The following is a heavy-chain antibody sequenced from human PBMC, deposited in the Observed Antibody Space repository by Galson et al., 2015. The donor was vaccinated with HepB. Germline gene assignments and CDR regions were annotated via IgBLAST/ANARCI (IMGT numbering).Heavy chain of an antibody. D-gene: IGHD2-2*01. CDR3: ARGSYASDGPVA. Sequence: SLRLCCAATGLTFSSYNMNWVRQAPGKGREWISFISPTSTTIHYADSVKGRSTISRDNAKNSLFLQMNSLRAEDTAVYYCARGSYASDGPVAWGQGTLVTVSS. J-gene: IGHJ5*02. CDR2: ISPTSTTI. V-gene: IGHV3-48*01. CDR1: GLTFSSYN.